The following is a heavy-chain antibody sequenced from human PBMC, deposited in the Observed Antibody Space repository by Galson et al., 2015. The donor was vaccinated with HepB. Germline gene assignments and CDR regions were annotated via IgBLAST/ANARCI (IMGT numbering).Heavy chain of an antibody. V-gene: IGHV3-30-3*01. CDR2: ISYDGSNK. CDR3: ARDGGVRDYFDC. J-gene: IGHJ4*02. D-gene: IGHD2-15*01. Sequence: SLRLSCAASGFTFSSYAMHWVRQAPGKGLEWVAVISYDGSNKYYADSVKGRFTISRDNSKNTLYLQMNSLRAEDTAVYYCARDGGVRDYFDCWGQGTLVTVSS. CDR1: GFTFSSYA.